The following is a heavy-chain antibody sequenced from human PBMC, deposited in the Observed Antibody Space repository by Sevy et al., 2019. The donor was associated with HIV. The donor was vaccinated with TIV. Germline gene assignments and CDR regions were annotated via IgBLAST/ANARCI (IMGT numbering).Heavy chain of an antibody. D-gene: IGHD1-26*01. CDR2: ISSRGSTI. V-gene: IGHV3-11*04. Sequence: GGSLRLSCAASEFTFSDYYISWIRQAPGKGLEWVTYISSRGSTIYYADSVKGRFTISRDNAKNSLSLQMNGLRVEDTGVYYCARVPDSGGRGRADYWGQGTRVTVSS. CDR1: EFTFSDYY. J-gene: IGHJ4*02. CDR3: ARVPDSGGRGRADY.